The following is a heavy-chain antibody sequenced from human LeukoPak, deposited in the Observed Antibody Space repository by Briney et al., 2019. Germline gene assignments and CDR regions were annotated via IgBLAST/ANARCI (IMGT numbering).Heavy chain of an antibody. Sequence: SETLSLTCTVSGGSIRSTSYYWGWIRQPPGKGLEWIGSIYYSGSTYYNPSLKSPVTISVDTSKNQFSLKLSSVTAADTAVYYCGRLFYDFWSGHYYYYMDVWGKGTTVTVSS. CDR2: IYYSGST. CDR3: GRLFYDFWSGHYYYYMDV. J-gene: IGHJ6*03. D-gene: IGHD3-3*01. V-gene: IGHV4-39*01. CDR1: GGSIRSTSYY.